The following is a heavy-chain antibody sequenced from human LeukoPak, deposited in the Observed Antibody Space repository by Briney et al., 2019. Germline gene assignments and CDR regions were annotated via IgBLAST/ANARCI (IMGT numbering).Heavy chain of an antibody. V-gene: IGHV1-46*01. J-gene: IGHJ4*02. CDR3: ARPGRFGELSYFDY. Sequence: GASVKVSCKASGYTFTSYYMHWVRQAPGQGLEWMGTINPSGGSTSYAQKFQGRVIMTRDTSTSTIYMELSSLRSEDTAVYYCARPGRFGELSYFDYWGQGTLVTVSS. CDR1: GYTFTSYY. CDR2: INPSGGST. D-gene: IGHD3-10*01.